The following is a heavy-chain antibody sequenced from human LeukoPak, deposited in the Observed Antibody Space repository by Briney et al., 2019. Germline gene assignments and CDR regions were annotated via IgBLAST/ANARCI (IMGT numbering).Heavy chain of an antibody. CDR3: AKDLSGDSSSWYYFDS. J-gene: IGHJ4*02. D-gene: IGHD6-13*01. V-gene: IGHV3-9*01. CDR2: ISWNSGTI. Sequence: PGRSLRLSCAASGFSIDDYAMHWVRQAPGKGLEWVSGISWNSGTIAYADSVKGRFTISRDNAENSLYLQMNSLRAEDTALYYCAKDLSGDSSSWYYFDSWGQGTLVTVSS. CDR1: GFSIDDYA.